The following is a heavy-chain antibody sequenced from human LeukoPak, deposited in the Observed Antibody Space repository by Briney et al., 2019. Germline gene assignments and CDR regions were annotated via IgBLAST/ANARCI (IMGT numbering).Heavy chain of an antibody. V-gene: IGHV3-7*01. CDR1: GFTFSSYW. CDR3: ARDGAPDAHCTSCAIR. D-gene: IGHD2-2*01. J-gene: IGHJ4*02. Sequence: GGSLRLSCAASGFTFSSYWMSWVRQAPGKGLEWVANIKQDGSEKYYVDSVKGRFTISRDNAKNSLYLQMNSLRVEDTAVYYCARDGAPDAHCTSCAIRWGQGTLVTVSS. CDR2: IKQDGSEK.